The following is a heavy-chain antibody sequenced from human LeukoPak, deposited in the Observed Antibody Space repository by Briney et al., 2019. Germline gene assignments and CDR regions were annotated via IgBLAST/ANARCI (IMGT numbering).Heavy chain of an antibody. J-gene: IGHJ4*02. CDR2: ISYDGSNK. V-gene: IGHV3-30-3*01. CDR1: GFTFSSYA. CDR3: ARGVSETTMYHFDY. Sequence: GRSLRLSCAASGFTFSSYAMHWVRQAPGKGLEWVAVISYDGSNKYYADSVKGRFTISRDNSKNTLYLQMNSLRAEDTAVYYCARGVSETTMYHFDYWGQGTLVTVSS. D-gene: IGHD1-1*01.